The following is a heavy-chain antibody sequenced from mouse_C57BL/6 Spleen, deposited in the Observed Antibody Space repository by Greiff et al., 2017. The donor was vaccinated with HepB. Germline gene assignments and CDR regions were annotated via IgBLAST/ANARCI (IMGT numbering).Heavy chain of an antibody. V-gene: IGHV5-9-1*02. J-gene: IGHJ4*01. D-gene: IGHD1-1*01. CDR3: TSPYYVSSYAMDY. CDR1: GFTFSSYA. CDR2: ISSGGDYI. Sequence: EVRLVESGEGLVKPGGSLKLSCAASGFTFSSYAMSWVRQTPEKRLEWVAYISSGGDYIYYADTVKGRFTISRDNARNTLYLQMSSLKSEDTAMYYCTSPYYVSSYAMDYWGQGTSVTVSS.